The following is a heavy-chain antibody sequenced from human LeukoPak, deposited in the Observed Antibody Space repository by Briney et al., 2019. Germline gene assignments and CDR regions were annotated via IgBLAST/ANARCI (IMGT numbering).Heavy chain of an antibody. V-gene: IGHV3-21*04. D-gene: IGHD2-15*01. J-gene: IGHJ4*02. CDR3: ARDCRSVSCYSVDY. CDR2: IDPSSNYI. CDR1: GFTFNTYS. Sequence: GGSLRLSCAASGFTFNTYSMNWVRQAPGKGLEWVSSIDPSSNYIYYADSMRGRFAVSRDNAMNSVYLQMNSLRSEDTAVFYCARDCRSVSCYSVDYWGQGTLVTVSS.